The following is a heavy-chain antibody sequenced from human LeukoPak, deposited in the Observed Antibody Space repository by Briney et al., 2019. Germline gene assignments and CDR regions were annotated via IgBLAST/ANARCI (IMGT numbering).Heavy chain of an antibody. CDR2: ISAYNGNT. V-gene: IGHV1-18*01. Sequence: ASVKVSCKASGYTFTSYGISWVRQAPGQGLEWMGWISAYNGNTNYAQKLQGRVTMTPDTSTRPAYMAARSLRSDDTAVYYCARAVVVPVSYYYCMDVWGKGTTVTVSS. CDR1: GYTFTSYG. CDR3: ARAVVVPVSYYYCMDV. J-gene: IGHJ6*03. D-gene: IGHD2-2*01.